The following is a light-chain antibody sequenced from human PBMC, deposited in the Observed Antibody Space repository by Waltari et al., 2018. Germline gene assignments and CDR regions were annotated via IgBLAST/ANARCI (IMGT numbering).Light chain of an antibody. CDR1: QSVYSF. CDR2: DAL. CDR3: QQRSDWLVT. Sequence: EFVLTQSPATLSLSPGERATLSCRASQSVYSFLAWYQHKPGQAPRLLIFDALNRATGIPARFSGSGSGTDFTLTISSLEPEDFAVYYCQQRSDWLVTFGGGTRVEIK. J-gene: IGKJ4*01. V-gene: IGKV3-11*01.